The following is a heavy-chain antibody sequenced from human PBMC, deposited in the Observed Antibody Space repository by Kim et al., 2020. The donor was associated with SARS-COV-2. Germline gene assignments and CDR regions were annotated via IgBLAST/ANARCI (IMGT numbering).Heavy chain of an antibody. CDR1: GFTFSSYA. CDR3: AKAPGNVLRFPGRNYYYYMDV. CDR2: ISGSGGST. V-gene: IGHV3-23*01. J-gene: IGHJ6*03. Sequence: GGSLRLSCAASGFTFSSYAMSWVRQAPGKGLEWVSAISGSGGSTYYADSVKGRFTISRDNSKNTLYLQMNSLRAEDTAVYYCAKAPGNVLRFPGRNYYYYMDVWGKGTTVTVSS. D-gene: IGHD3-3*01.